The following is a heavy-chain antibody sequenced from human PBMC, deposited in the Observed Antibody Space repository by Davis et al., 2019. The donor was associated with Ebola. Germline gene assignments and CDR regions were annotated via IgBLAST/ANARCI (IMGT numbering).Heavy chain of an antibody. J-gene: IGHJ4*02. Sequence: PSETLSLTCTVSGGSISSYYWSWIRQPPGKGLEWIGYIYYSGSTNYNPSLKSRVTISVDTSKNQFSLKLSSVTAADTAVYYCAREDSHNSNYGLDYWGQGTLVTVSS. CDR3: AREDSHNSNYGLDY. D-gene: IGHD4-11*01. V-gene: IGHV4-59*01. CDR1: GGSISSYY. CDR2: IYYSGST.